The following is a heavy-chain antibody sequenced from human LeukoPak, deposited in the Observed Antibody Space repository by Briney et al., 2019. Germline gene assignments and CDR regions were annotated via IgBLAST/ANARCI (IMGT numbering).Heavy chain of an antibody. CDR2: VDYVGTT. D-gene: IGHD4/OR15-4a*01. J-gene: IGHJ3*01. Sequence: HNWSWIRQSPGKGLEWVGYVDYVGTTNYNPSLKSRVTISVDTSKNQYSLELSSVTPADTAVYYCARVGGLTEDFDVWGQGTMVIVSS. CDR1: HN. V-gene: IGHV4-59*11. CDR3: ARVGGLTEDFDV.